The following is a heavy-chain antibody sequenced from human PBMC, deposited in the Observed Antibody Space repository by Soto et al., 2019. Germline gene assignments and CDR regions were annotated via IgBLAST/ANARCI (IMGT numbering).Heavy chain of an antibody. CDR1: GFPFTTCG. D-gene: IGHD3-10*01. J-gene: IGHJ4*02. Sequence: QVQLVESGGGVVQPGTSLRLSCVASGFPFTTCGMHWVREGPGKGLEWVAVISFDGSNKYYADSVKGRFTISRDNSKNTLFLQMNSLRPEDTALYYCVGGQYYFDYRGQGTLVTVSS. CDR3: VGGQYYFDY. V-gene: IGHV3-30*03. CDR2: ISFDGSNK.